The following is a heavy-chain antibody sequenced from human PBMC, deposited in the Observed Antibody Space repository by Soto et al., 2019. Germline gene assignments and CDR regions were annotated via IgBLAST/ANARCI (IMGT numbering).Heavy chain of an antibody. CDR1: GFTFSSYS. CDR3: ARDLEVPAAPFDY. J-gene: IGHJ4*02. CDR2: ISSSSSYI. Sequence: EVPLVESGGGLVKPGGSLRLSCAASGFTFSSYSMNWVRQAPGKGLEWVSSISSSSSYIYYADSVKGRFTISRDNAKNSLYLQLNSLRAEDTAVYYCARDLEVPAAPFDYWGQGTRVTVSS. V-gene: IGHV3-21*01. D-gene: IGHD2-2*01.